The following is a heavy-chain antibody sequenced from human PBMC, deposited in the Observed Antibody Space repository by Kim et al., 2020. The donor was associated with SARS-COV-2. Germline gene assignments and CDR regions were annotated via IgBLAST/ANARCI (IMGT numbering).Heavy chain of an antibody. V-gene: IGHV1-3*01. D-gene: IGHD6-13*01. CDR1: GYTFTSYA. J-gene: IGHJ2*01. Sequence: ASVKVSCKASGYTFTSYAMHWVRQAPGQRLEWMGWINAGNGNTKYSQKFQGRVTITRDTSASTAYMELSSLRSEDTAVYYCARARTRSSWAKVTPLWYFDLWGRGTLVTVSS. CDR2: INAGNGNT. CDR3: ARARTRSSWAKVTPLWYFDL.